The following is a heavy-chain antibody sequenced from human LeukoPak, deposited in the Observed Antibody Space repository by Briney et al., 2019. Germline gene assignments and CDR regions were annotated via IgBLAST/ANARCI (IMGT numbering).Heavy chain of an antibody. CDR1: GYTGTSYG. V-gene: IGHV1-18*01. D-gene: IGHD3-22*01. J-gene: IGHJ4*02. Sequence: ASVKVSCKASGYTGTSYGISLVRQAPGQGLEWMGWSSAYNGNTNYAQKLQGRVTMTTDTSTSTAYMELRSLRSDDTAVYYCARVPGYYDSSGYVSLDYWGQGTLVTVSS. CDR3: ARVPGYYDSSGYVSLDY. CDR2: SSAYNGNT.